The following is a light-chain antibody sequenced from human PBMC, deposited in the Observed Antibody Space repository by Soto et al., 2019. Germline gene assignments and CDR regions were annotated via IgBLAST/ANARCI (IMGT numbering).Light chain of an antibody. CDR3: LSADSSGFYV. CDR2: KDT. V-gene: IGLV3-25*02. Sequence: SYELAQPPSVSVSPGQTARITCSGDELQNEYVYWYHQKRGQAPLFVIDKDTDGPSGIRERFSASSSGTSVTLNIIGVQAEDEGDYYCLSADSSGFYVFGTGTKVTV. J-gene: IGLJ1*01. CDR1: ELQNEY.